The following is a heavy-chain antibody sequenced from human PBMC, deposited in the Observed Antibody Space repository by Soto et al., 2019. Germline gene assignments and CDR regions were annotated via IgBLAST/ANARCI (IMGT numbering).Heavy chain of an antibody. CDR1: GYTFTGYY. CDR3: ARSVYPRNWFDP. J-gene: IGHJ5*02. V-gene: IGHV1-2*02. Sequence: ASVKVSCKASGYTFTGYYMHWVRQAPGQGLEWMGWINPNSGGTNYAQKFQGRATMTRDTSISTAYMELSRLRSDDTAVYYCARSVYPRNWFDPWGQGTLVTVSS. CDR2: INPNSGGT.